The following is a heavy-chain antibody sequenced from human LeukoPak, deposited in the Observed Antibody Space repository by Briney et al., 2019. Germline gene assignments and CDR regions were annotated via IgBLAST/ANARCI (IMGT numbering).Heavy chain of an antibody. V-gene: IGHV3-23*01. CDR1: GLTFSNCA. CDR2: VSGSGDST. D-gene: IGHD6-19*01. J-gene: IGHJ5*02. Sequence: GGSLRLSCAASGLTFSNCAMSWVRQAPGKGLEWVSGVSGSGDSTYYADSVKGRFTISRDNSNNTLYLLMNSLRAEDTALYYCAKYMSSGSWGQGTLVTVSS. CDR3: AKYMSSGS.